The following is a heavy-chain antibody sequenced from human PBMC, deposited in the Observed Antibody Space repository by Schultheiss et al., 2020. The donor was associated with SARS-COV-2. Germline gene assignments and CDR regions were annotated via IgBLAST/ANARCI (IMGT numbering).Heavy chain of an antibody. CDR2: ISYDGSNK. CDR1: GFTFSSYA. D-gene: IGHD3-3*01. V-gene: IGHV3-30*07. J-gene: IGHJ6*02. CDR3: ARDSTSITIFGVVTSYGMDV. Sequence: GGSLRLSCAASGFTFSSYAMSWVRQAPGKGLEWVAVISYDGSNKYYADSVKGRFTISRDNSKNTLYLQMNGLRAGDTAVYYCARDSTSITIFGVVTSYGMDVWGQGTTVTVSS.